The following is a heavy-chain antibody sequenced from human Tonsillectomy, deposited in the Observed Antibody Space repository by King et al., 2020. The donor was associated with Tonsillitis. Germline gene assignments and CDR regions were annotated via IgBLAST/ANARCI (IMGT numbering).Heavy chain of an antibody. D-gene: IGHD3-3*01. CDR1: GFTVSSNY. J-gene: IGHJ4*02. V-gene: IGHV3-66*01. Sequence: VQLVESGGGLVQPGGSLRLSCAASGFTVSSNYMSWVRQAPGKGLEWVSVIYSGGSTYYAVSVKGSFTISRDNSKNTLCLQMNSLRAEDTAVYDWARCQTLEWFLRQYDFDYWGQGTLVTVSS. CDR3: ARCQTLEWFLRQYDFDY. CDR2: IYSGGST.